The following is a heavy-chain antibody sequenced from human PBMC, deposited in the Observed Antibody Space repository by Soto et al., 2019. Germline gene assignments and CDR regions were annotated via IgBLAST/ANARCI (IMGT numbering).Heavy chain of an antibody. CDR1: GGTFSSYA. V-gene: IGHV1-69*01. D-gene: IGHD3-10*01. J-gene: IGHJ6*02. CDR3: APCTIRSGFYYGMDV. Sequence: QVQLVQSGAEVKKPGSSVKVSCKASGGTFSSYAISWVRQAPGQGLEWMGGIVPSFGTPNYAQMLQGRLTITADESTSTLYMELSSLRSEDTAVYYCAPCTIRSGFYYGMDVWGQGTTVTVSS. CDR2: IVPSFGTP.